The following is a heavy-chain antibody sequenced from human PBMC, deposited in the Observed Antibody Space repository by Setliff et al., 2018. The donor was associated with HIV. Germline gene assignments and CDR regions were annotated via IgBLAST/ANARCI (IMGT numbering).Heavy chain of an antibody. J-gene: IGHJ4*02. CDR2: INPNAGNP. Sequence: ASVKVSCKASGYTFMNFAMHWVRQAPGQGLEWMGWINPNAGNPTYAQGFTGRFVFSLDTSVSTAYLQISSLEAQDTGVYYCARRSHSVGTSWPFDHWGQGTQVTVSS. CDR1: GYTFMNFA. CDR3: ARRSHSVGTSWPFDH. D-gene: IGHD6-13*01. V-gene: IGHV7-4-1*02.